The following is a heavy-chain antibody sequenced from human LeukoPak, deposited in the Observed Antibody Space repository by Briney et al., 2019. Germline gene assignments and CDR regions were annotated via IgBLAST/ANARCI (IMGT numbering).Heavy chain of an antibody. D-gene: IGHD6-19*01. CDR3: ARDSNGWYFDY. CDR1: GGSISSSTW. J-gene: IGHJ4*02. CDR2: IYHSGST. Sequence: PSGTLSLTCVVSGGSISSSTWWTWARQPPGKGLEWIGEIYHSGSTNYNPSLKSRVTISVDTSKNQFSLKLSSVTAADTAVYYCARDSNGWYFDYWGQGTLVTVSS. V-gene: IGHV4-4*02.